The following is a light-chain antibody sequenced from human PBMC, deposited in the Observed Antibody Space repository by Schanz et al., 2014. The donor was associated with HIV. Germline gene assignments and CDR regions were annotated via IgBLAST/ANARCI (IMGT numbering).Light chain of an antibody. CDR2: WAS. Sequence: DIVMTQSPDSLAVSLGERATINCKSSQSVLYSSNNKNYLAWYQQKPGQPPKLLIYWASTRESGVPDRFSGSGSGTDFTLTISSLQAEDVAVYYCQQYYTIPPTFGRGTKLEIK. CDR3: QQYYTIPPT. J-gene: IGKJ2*01. CDR1: QSVLYSSNNKNY. V-gene: IGKV4-1*01.